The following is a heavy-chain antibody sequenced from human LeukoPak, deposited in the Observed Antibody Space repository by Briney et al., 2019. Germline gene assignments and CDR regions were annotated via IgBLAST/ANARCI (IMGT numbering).Heavy chain of an antibody. Sequence: PGGSLRLSCTTSGFNFGDYGMSWVRRAPGKGLEWVSGINWNGGSTGYADSVKGRFTIPRDNAKNSLYLQMNSLRAEDTALYYCARGSDYYYDSSGYPGAFDIWGQGTMVTVSS. CDR3: ARGSDYYYDSSGYPGAFDI. CDR2: INWNGGST. V-gene: IGHV3-20*04. D-gene: IGHD3-22*01. CDR1: GFNFGDYG. J-gene: IGHJ3*02.